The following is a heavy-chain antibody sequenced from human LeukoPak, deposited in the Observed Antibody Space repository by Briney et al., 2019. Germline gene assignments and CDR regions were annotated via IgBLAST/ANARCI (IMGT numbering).Heavy chain of an antibody. CDR1: GGSVSSGSYY. CDR3: ARAPHYYDSSGYYKYYYYYGMDV. D-gene: IGHD3-22*01. J-gene: IGHJ6*02. Sequence: SSETLSLTCTVSGGSVSSGSYYWSWIRQPPGKGLEWIGYIYYSGSTNYNPSLKSRVTISVDTSKNQFSLKLSSVTAADTAVYYCARAPHYYDSSGYYKYYYYYGMDVWGQGTTVTVSS. CDR2: IYYSGST. V-gene: IGHV4-61*01.